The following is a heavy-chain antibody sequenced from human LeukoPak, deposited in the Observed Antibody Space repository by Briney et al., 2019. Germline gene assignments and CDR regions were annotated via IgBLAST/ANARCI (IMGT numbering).Heavy chain of an antibody. CDR3: AKVAAARYNYYYYMDV. J-gene: IGHJ6*03. Sequence: GGSLRLSCAASGFTFSNYAINWVRQAPGKGLEWVSSISGSGGNTYYADSVKGRFTISRDNSKNTLYLQMNSLRAEDTAVYYCAKVAAARYNYYYYMDVWGKGTTVTVSS. D-gene: IGHD6-13*01. CDR1: GFTFSNYA. CDR2: ISGSGGNT. V-gene: IGHV3-23*01.